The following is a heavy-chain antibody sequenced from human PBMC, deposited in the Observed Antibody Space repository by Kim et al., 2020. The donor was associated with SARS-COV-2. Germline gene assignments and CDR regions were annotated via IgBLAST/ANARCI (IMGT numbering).Heavy chain of an antibody. CDR3: ASLGEQLVPPNYYYYYGMDV. CDR2: IIPIFGTA. CDR1: GGTFSSYA. Sequence: SVKVSCKASGGTFSSYAISWVRQAPGQGLEWMGGIIPIFGTANYAQKFQGRVTITADESTSTAYMELSSLRSEDTAVYYCASLGEQLVPPNYYYYYGMDVWGQGTTVTVSS. V-gene: IGHV1-69*13. J-gene: IGHJ6*02. D-gene: IGHD6-6*01.